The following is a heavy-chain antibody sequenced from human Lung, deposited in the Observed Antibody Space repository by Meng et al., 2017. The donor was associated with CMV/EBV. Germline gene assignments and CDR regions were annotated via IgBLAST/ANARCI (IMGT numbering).Heavy chain of an antibody. CDR1: GFPCSQYW. CDR2: IKADGTET. D-gene: IGHD3-3*02. J-gene: IGHJ4*02. V-gene: IGHV3-7*01. Sequence: GGSXRLSCVASGFPCSQYWMDWARQSPGRGLEWVANIKADGTETYYGASVKGRFTISRDNAHNSVFRQMTDLRVEDTDVYFCGRKHFKDYWGQGILVTVSS. CDR3: GRKHFKDY.